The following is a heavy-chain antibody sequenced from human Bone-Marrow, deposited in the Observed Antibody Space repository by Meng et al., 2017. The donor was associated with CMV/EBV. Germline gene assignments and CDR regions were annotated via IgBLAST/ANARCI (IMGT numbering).Heavy chain of an antibody. CDR1: GGTFSSYA. CDR2: IIPIFGTA. CDR3: ARDRTQDRTGDYYYYGMDV. J-gene: IGHJ6*02. V-gene: IGHV1-69*05. D-gene: IGHD1-14*01. Sequence: SVKVSCKASGGTFSSYAISWVRQAPGQGLEWMGGIIPIFGTANYAQKFQGRVTITTDESTSTAYMELSSLRSEDTAVYYCARDRTQDRTGDYYYYGMDVWGQGTTVTVSS.